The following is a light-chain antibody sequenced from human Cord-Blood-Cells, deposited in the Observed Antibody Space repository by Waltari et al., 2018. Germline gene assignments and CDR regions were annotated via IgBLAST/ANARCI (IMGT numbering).Light chain of an antibody. CDR1: SSYVWSYNL. CDR3: CSYAGSRV. CDR2: EVS. V-gene: IGLV2-23*02. Sequence: QSALTQPASVSGSPRQSITIHCLGTSSYVWSYNLVSWYQHQPGKAPKLMIYEVSKRPSVVSNRFAGSKSGNTASLTISGLQAEDEADYYCCSYAGSRVFGGGTKLTVL. J-gene: IGLJ2*01.